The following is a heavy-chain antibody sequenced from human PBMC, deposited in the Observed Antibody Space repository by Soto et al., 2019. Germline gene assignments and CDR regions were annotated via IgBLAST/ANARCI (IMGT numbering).Heavy chain of an antibody. CDR2: ISAYNGNT. CDR3: ARVDLGLRFLEWLLYPDY. Sequence: ASVKVSCKASGYTFTSYGISWVRQAPGQGLEWMGWISAYNGNTNYAQKLQGRVTMTTDTSTSTAYMELRSLRSDDTAVYYCARVDLGLRFLEWLLYPDYWGQGTLVTVSS. J-gene: IGHJ4*02. V-gene: IGHV1-18*01. CDR1: GYTFTSYG. D-gene: IGHD3-3*01.